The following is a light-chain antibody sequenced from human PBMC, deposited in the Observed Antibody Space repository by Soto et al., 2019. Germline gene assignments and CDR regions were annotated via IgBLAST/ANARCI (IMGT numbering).Light chain of an antibody. J-gene: IGKJ5*01. CDR3: QQYENLPT. Sequence: DLQMTQSPSSLSASIGDRVTSXXQASQNINNYLNWYQQKPGRAPELLIYDASNLEAGVPSRFRGSGSGTDFTFTISRLQPEDIATYYCQQYENLPTFGQGTRLEIK. CDR2: DAS. V-gene: IGKV1-33*01. CDR1: QNINNY.